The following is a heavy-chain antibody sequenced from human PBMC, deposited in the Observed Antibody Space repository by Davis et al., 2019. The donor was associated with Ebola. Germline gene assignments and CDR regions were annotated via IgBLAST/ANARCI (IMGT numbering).Heavy chain of an antibody. CDR1: GYTFTGYY. CDR3: ARVNVLLWFGELDY. D-gene: IGHD3-10*01. CDR2: INPNSGGT. Sequence: ASVKVSCKASGYTFTGYYMHWVRQAPGQGLEWMGWINPNSGGTNYAQKFQGRVTMTRDTSISTAYMELSRLRSDDTAVYYCARVNVLLWFGELDYWGQGTLVTVSS. J-gene: IGHJ4*02. V-gene: IGHV1-2*02.